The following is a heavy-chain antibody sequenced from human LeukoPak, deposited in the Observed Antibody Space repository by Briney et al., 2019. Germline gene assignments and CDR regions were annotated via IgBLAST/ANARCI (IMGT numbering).Heavy chain of an antibody. V-gene: IGHV1-24*01. D-gene: IGHD2-15*01. CDR1: GYTLTELS. CDR3: ATGTYCSGGSCYGPRTFQH. Sequence: GASVKVSCKASGYTLTELSMHWVRQAPGKGLEWMGGFDPEDGETIYAQKFQGRVTMTEDTSTDTAYMELSSLRSEDTAVYYCATGTYCSGGSCYGPRTFQHWGQGTLVTVSS. CDR2: FDPEDGET. J-gene: IGHJ1*01.